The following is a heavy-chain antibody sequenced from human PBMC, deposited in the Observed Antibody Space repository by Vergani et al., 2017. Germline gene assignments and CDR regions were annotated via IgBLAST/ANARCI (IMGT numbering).Heavy chain of an antibody. J-gene: IGHJ4*02. D-gene: IGHD3-16*01. CDR2: IYSGGST. V-gene: IGHV3-66*02. CDR3: ARYGGNK. Sequence: EVQLVESGGGLVKPGGSLRLSCAASGFTFSSYSMNWVRQAPGKGLEWVSVIYSGGSTYYADSVKGRFTISRDNSKNTLYLQMNSLRAEDTAVYYCARYGGNKWGQGTLVTVSS. CDR1: GFTFSSYS.